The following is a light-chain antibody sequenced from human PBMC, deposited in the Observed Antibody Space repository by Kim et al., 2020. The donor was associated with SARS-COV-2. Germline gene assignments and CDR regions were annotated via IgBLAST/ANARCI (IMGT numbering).Light chain of an antibody. CDR2: HDT. CDR1: KLGDKY. V-gene: IGLV3-1*01. J-gene: IGLJ2*01. Sequence: SVSTGQTASLSCSGDKLGDKYACWYQQKSGQSPVLVIYHDTKRPSGIPERFSGSNSGNTATLTISGTQAMDEADYYCQAWDSNTAVFGGGTQLTVL. CDR3: QAWDSNTAV.